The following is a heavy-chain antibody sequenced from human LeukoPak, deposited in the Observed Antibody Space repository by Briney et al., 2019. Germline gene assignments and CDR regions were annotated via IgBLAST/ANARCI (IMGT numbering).Heavy chain of an antibody. CDR3: ARVPRSYYYYYYMDV. CDR2: IYYSGST. Sequence: SETLSLTCTVSGGSISSYYWSWIRQPPGKGLEWIGYIYYSGSTNYNPSLKSRVTISVDTSKNQFSLKLSSVTAADTAVYYCARVPRSYYYYYYMDVWGKGTTVTVSS. CDR1: GGSISSYY. J-gene: IGHJ6*03. V-gene: IGHV4-59*01.